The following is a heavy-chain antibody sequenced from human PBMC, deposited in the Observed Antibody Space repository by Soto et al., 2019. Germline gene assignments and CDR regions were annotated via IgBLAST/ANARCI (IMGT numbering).Heavy chain of an antibody. V-gene: IGHV1-24*01. J-gene: IGHJ4*02. D-gene: IGHD2-2*02. CDR1: GYTLTELS. CDR3: ASHFPYCSSTICHSDY. Sequence: GAPVKVACKVSGYTLTELSMHWVRQARGKGLEWMGGFDPEDGETIYAQKFQGRVTMTEDTSTDTAYMELSRLRSEDTAVYYCASHFPYCSSTICHSDYWGQGALVRVS. CDR2: FDPEDGET.